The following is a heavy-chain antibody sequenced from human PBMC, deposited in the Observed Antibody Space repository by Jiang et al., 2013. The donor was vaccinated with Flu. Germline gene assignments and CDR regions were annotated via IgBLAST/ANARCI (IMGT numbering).Heavy chain of an antibody. D-gene: IGHD1-1*01. J-gene: IGHJ3*01. Sequence: GPGLVKPSETLSLTCSVSGGSIGTKYWNWIRQPPGKGLEWIGYIFHTGRTDYNPSLKSRVSMSVDTSNNQFSLKLSSVTAADTAVYYCARFDGYIINTWYKYAFDVWGQGTLVTVSS. CDR2: IFHTGRT. V-gene: IGHV4-4*09. CDR3: ARFDGYIINTWYKYAFDV. CDR1: GGSIGTKY.